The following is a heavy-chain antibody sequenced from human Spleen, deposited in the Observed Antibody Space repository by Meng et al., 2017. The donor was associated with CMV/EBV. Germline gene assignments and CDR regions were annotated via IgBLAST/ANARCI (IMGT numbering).Heavy chain of an antibody. CDR2: MNPNSGNT. D-gene: IGHD6-6*01. CDR3: AREVEEYSSSSDAFDI. Sequence: ASVKVSCKASGYTFTSYDINWVRQATGQGLEWMGWMNPNSGNTGYAQKFQGRVTITRNTSISTAYMELSSLRSEDTAVYYCAREVEEYSSSSDAFDIWGQGTMVTVSS. J-gene: IGHJ3*02. V-gene: IGHV1-8*03. CDR1: GYTFTSYD.